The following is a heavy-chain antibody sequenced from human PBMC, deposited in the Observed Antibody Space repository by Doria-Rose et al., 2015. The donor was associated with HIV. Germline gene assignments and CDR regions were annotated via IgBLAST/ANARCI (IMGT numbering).Heavy chain of an antibody. V-gene: IGHV2-26*01. CDR3: ARIKSSRWYHKYYFDF. Sequence: ESGPVLVKPTETLTLTCTVSGVSLSSPGMGVSWIRQPPGKALEWLANILSDEERSYKASLKSQLTISRDTSKSQVVLTMTDMDPVDTATYYCARIKSSRWYHKYYFDFWGQGTLVIVSA. D-gene: IGHD6-13*01. CDR2: ILSDEER. J-gene: IGHJ4*02. CDR1: GVSLSSPGMG.